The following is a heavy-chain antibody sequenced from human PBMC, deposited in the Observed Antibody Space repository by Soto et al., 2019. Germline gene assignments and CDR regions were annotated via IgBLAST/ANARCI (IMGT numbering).Heavy chain of an antibody. CDR2: INPSGGST. CDR1: GYTFTSYY. Sequence: ASVKVSCKASGYTFTSYYMHWVRQAPGQGLEWMGIINPSGGSTSYAQKFQGRVTMTRDTSTSTVYMELSSLRSEDTAVYYCARDIRQGVLRYFDWLVPSNWFDPWGQGTLVTVPQ. D-gene: IGHD3-9*01. CDR3: ARDIRQGVLRYFDWLVPSNWFDP. J-gene: IGHJ5*02. V-gene: IGHV1-46*03.